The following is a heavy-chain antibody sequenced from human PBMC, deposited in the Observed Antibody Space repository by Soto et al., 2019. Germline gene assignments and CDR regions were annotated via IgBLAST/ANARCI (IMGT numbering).Heavy chain of an antibody. CDR2: IAVYSGET. Sequence: ASVKVSCKTSGYTFTNYGIAWVRQAPGQGLEWMGSIAVYSGETNYGQRFQGRAIMTAETSTSTVSMELRRLTSDDTAVYYCARARGDYEEFYLDIWGQGTLVTVSS. CDR3: ARARGDYEEFYLDI. CDR1: GYTFTNYG. J-gene: IGHJ4*02. D-gene: IGHD4-17*01. V-gene: IGHV1-18*04.